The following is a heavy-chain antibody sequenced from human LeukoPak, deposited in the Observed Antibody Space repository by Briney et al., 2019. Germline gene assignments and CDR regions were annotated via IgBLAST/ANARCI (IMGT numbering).Heavy chain of an antibody. V-gene: IGHV3-64*01. Sequence: PWGSLRLPCAASGCTFSSYATHWVRQPPGKGLEYVSAISSNGGSTYYANSERGRFTISRDNSKNTLYLQMGSLRAEDMAVYYCAIGRSDAFDIWGQGTMVTVPS. CDR3: AIGRSDAFDI. D-gene: IGHD4-17*01. J-gene: IGHJ3*02. CDR2: ISSNGGST. CDR1: GCTFSSYA.